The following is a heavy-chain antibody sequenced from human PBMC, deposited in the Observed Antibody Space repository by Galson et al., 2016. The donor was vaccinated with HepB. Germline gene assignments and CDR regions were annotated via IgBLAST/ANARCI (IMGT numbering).Heavy chain of an antibody. D-gene: IGHD3-3*01. CDR1: GFKFDDYA. J-gene: IGHJ4*02. CDR2: INWNSGKI. V-gene: IGHV3-9*01. Sequence: SLRLSCAASGFKFDDYAMHWVRQTPGKGLEWISGINWNSGKIGQPDSVKGRFTISRDNAKNSVYLQMNNLRPEDTAFYYCAKAIGYDFWSGPGGMDVWGQGTLVTVSS. CDR3: AKAIGYDFWSGPGGMDV.